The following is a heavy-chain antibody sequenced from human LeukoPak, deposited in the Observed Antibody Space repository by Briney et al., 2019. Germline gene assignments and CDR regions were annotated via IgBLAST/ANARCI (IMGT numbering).Heavy chain of an antibody. CDR1: GFSFSVYE. V-gene: IGHV3-48*03. J-gene: IGHJ4*02. CDR3: TTLTVASHFDY. Sequence: GGSLRLSCAASGFSFSVYEMHWVRQAPGKGLEWISDISSSGSTTYYADSVRGRFSISRDNAKNSLYLQMNSLRAEDTAVYYCTTLTVASHFDYWRQGTLVTVSS. D-gene: IGHD6-19*01. CDR2: ISSSGSTT.